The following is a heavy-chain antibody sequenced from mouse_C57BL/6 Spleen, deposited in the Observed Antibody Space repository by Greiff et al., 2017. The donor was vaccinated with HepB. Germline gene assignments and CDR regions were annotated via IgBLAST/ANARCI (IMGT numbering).Heavy chain of an antibody. CDR3: ARSPIPGTNAMDY. D-gene: IGHD4-1*01. CDR1: GFSLSTSGMG. CDR2: IYWDDDK. J-gene: IGHJ4*01. Sequence: QVTLKVSGPGILQSSQTLSLTCSFSGFSLSTSGMGVSWIRQPSGKGLEWLAHIYWDDDKRYNPSLKSRLTISKDTSRNQVFLKITSVDTADTATYYCARSPIPGTNAMDYWGQGTSVTVSS. V-gene: IGHV8-12*01.